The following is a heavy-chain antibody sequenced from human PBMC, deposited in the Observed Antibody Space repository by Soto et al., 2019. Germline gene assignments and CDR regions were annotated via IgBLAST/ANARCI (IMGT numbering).Heavy chain of an antibody. D-gene: IGHD2-15*01. V-gene: IGHV1-8*01. Sequence: QVQLVQSGAEVKKPGASVKVSCKASGYTFTSYDINWVRQATGQGLELMGWINPNSGNTGYTQKFQGRVTMTRNTSISTVYMELRGLTSEGTALYCCAREGMQGFVYWGQGTLVTVSS. J-gene: IGHJ4*02. CDR3: AREGMQGFVY. CDR1: GYTFTSYD. CDR2: INPNSGNT.